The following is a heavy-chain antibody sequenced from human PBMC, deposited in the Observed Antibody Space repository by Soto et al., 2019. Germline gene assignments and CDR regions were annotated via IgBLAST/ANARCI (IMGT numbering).Heavy chain of an antibody. CDR3: ARVANDFWSGPPFGYYGMDV. D-gene: IGHD3-3*01. CDR2: IIPIFGTA. CDR1: GGTFSSYA. J-gene: IGHJ6*02. Sequence: SVKVSCKASGGTFSSYAISWVRQAPGQGLEWMGGIIPIFGTANYAQKFQGRVTITADESTSTAYMELSSLRSEDTAVYYCARVANDFWSGPPFGYYGMDVWGQGTTVTVSS. V-gene: IGHV1-69*13.